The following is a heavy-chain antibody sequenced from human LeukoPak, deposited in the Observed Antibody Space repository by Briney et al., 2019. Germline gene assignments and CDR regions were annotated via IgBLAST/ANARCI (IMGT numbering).Heavy chain of an antibody. CDR2: ISYDGSNK. CDR3: AKSRPGGSYDLYFDY. Sequence: GGSLRLSCAASGFTFSSYAMHWVRQAPGKGLEWVAVISYDGSNKYYADSVKGRFTISRDNSNNTLYLQMNSLRAEDTAVYYCAKSRPGGSYDLYFDYWGQGTLVTVSS. V-gene: IGHV3-30*04. D-gene: IGHD5-18*01. CDR1: GFTFSSYA. J-gene: IGHJ4*02.